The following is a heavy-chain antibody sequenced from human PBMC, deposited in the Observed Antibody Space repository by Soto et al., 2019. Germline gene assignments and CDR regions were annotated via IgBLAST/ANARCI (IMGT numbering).Heavy chain of an antibody. CDR2: INPSDGST. Sequence: ASVKVSCKASGYTFTRFYMHWVRQAPGQGLEWMGIINPSDGSTSYAQKFQGRVTMTRDTSTSTAYMELSSLRSEDTAVYYCAGESRVGYSDGRNPGYWGQGSPGNVSP. J-gene: IGHJ4*02. CDR3: AGESRVGYSDGRNPGY. CDR1: GYTFTRFY. D-gene: IGHD1-26*01. V-gene: IGHV1-46*01.